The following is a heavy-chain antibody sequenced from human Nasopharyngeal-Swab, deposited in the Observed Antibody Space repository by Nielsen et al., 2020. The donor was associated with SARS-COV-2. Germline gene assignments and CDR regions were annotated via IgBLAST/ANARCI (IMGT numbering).Heavy chain of an antibody. J-gene: IGHJ4*02. CDR2: ISSSSTI. V-gene: IGHV3-69-1*01. CDR3: ARDSSWGRDGYYRGDY. D-gene: IGHD5-24*01. Sequence: RQPPGKGLEWVSYISSSSTIYYADSVKGRFTISRDNAKNSLYLQMNSLRAEDTAVYYCARDSSWGRDGYYRGDYWGQGTLVTVSS.